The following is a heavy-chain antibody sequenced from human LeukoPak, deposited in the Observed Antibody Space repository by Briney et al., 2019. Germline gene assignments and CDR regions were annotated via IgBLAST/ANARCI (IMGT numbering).Heavy chain of an antibody. V-gene: IGHV3-64D*09. CDR3: VKDSADNWFDP. Sequence: GGSLRLSCSASGFTFSSYAMHWVRQAPGKGLEYVSAISSNWGSTYYADSVKGRFTISRDNSKNTLYLQMSSLRAEDTAVYYCVKDSADNWFDPWGQGTLVTVSS. J-gene: IGHJ5*02. CDR1: GFTFSSYA. CDR2: ISSNWGST.